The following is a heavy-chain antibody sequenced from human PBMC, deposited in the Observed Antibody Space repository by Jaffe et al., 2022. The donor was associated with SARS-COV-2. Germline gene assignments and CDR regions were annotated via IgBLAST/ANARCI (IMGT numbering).Heavy chain of an antibody. CDR3: TTDPTWDTAMVSYGMDV. CDR1: GFTFSNAW. J-gene: IGHJ6*02. Sequence: EVQLVESGGGLVKPGGSLRLSCAASGFTFSNAWMSWVRQAPGKGLEWVGRIKSKTDGGTTDYAAPVKGRFTISRDDSKNTLYLQMNSLKTEDTAVYYCTTDPTWDTAMVSYGMDVWGQGTTVTVSS. D-gene: IGHD5-18*01. CDR2: IKSKTDGGTT. V-gene: IGHV3-15*01.